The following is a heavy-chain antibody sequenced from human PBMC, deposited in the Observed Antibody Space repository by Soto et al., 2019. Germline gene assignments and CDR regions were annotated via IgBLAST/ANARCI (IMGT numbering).Heavy chain of an antibody. CDR3: ARDRGGNSDAFDI. CDR2: IKQDGSEK. J-gene: IGHJ3*02. Sequence: GGSLRLSCAASGFTFSSYWMSWVRQAPGKGLEWVANIKQDGSEKYYVDSVKGRFTISRDNAKNSLYLQMNSLRAEDTAVYYCARDRGGNSDAFDIWGQGTMVTVSS. V-gene: IGHV3-7*01. D-gene: IGHD3-10*01. CDR1: GFTFSSYW.